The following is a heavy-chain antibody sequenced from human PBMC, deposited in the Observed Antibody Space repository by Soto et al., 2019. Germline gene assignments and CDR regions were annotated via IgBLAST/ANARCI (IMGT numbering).Heavy chain of an antibody. V-gene: IGHV5-51*01. J-gene: IGHJ6*02. Sequence: GESLKISCKGSGYSFTSYWIAWVRQVPGKGLEWMGSIYPGDSDRRYSPSFQGQVTISAAKSINTAYLQWSSLKASDTAMYYCAILFPVDSHGYLSMDVCGQGSTVIVS. CDR3: AILFPVDSHGYLSMDV. CDR1: GYSFTSYW. CDR2: IYPGDSDR. D-gene: IGHD3-22*01.